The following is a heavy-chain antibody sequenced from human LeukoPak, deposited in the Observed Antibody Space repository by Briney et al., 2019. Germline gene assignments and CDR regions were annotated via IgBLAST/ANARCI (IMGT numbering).Heavy chain of an antibody. CDR3: AKSANTTTVAGWDS. J-gene: IGHJ4*02. V-gene: IGHV3-23*01. D-gene: IGHD6-19*01. Sequence: PGGSLRLSFAAYGFIFSTYSMSWIRQAPGKGLEWVSTLSGSSSLIYYADSVRGRFTISRDNSKNTVYLQMDGLRPDDAARYYCAKSANTTTVAGWDSWGQGTLVTVSS. CDR1: GFIFSTYS. CDR2: LSGSSSLI.